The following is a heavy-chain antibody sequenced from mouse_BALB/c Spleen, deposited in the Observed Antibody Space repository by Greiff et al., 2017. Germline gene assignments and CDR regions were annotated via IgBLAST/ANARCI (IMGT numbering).Heavy chain of an antibody. CDR1: GYAFSSSW. D-gene: IGHD2-1*01. V-gene: IGHV1-82*01. CDR3: ARYRYYGNYDAMDY. CDR2: IYPGDGDT. J-gene: IGHJ4*01. Sequence: QLQQSGPELVKPGASVKISCKASGYAFSSSWMNWVKQRPGQGLEWIGRIYPGDGDTNYNGKFKGKATLTADKSSSTAYMQLSSLTSVDSAVYFCARYRYYGNYDAMDYWGQGTSVTVSS.